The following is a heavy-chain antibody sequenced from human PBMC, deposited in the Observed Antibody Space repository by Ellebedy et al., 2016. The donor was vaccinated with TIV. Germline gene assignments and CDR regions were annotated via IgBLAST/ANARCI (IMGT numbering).Heavy chain of an antibody. CDR3: AKGYYGGVDY. V-gene: IGHV3-74*01. J-gene: IGHJ4*02. CDR1: GFSFSGNW. D-gene: IGHD3-10*01. CDR2: INNDGSST. Sequence: GESLKISXAASGFSFSGNWMHWVRQAPGKGLVWVSRINNDGSSTTYADSVKGRFNISRDNAKNTLYLQMNSLRAEDTALYYCAKGYYGGVDYWGQGTLVTVSS.